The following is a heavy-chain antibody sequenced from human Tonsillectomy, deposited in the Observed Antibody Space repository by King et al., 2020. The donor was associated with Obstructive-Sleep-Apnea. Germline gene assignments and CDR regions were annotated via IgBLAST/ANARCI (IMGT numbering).Heavy chain of an antibody. CDR2: IYYSGST. D-gene: IGHD5-18*01. V-gene: IGHV4-39*07. CDR1: GGSISSSSY. J-gene: IGHJ4*02. CDR3: ARSDRDIAMGLFDY. Sequence: LQLQESGPGLVKPSETLDLTCTVSGGSISSSSYWGWIRQPPGKGLEWVGLIYYSGSTYCNPSLKNRVTISVDTSKNQFSLERNSVTAADTAVYYCARSDRDIAMGLFDYWGQGTLVTVSS.